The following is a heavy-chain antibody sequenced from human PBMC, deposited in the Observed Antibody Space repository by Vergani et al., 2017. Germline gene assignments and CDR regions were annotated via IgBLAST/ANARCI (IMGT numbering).Heavy chain of an antibody. V-gene: IGHV3-21*01. CDR3: AREDGCSSTSCSDLAFDI. D-gene: IGHD2-2*01. CDR1: GFTFSSYS. Sequence: VQLVESGGGVVQPGGSLRLSCAASGFTFSSYSMNWVRQAPGKGLEWVSSISSSSSYIYYADSVKGRFTISRDNAKNSLYLQMNSLRAEDTAVYYCAREDGCSSTSCSDLAFDIWGQGTMVTVSS. J-gene: IGHJ3*02. CDR2: ISSSSSYI.